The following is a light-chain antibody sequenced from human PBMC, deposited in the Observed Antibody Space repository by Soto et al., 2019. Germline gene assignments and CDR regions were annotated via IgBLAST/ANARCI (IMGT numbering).Light chain of an antibody. V-gene: IGLV2-8*01. CDR3: KSYAGSNPYV. CDR1: TNDSGVYDV. CDR2: EVV. J-gene: IGLJ1*01. Sequence: QLVLSQPRPTSGTPGQPVTISCTGKTNDSGVYDVVSWYQHHTGKAPRLIIYEVVQRPSGVPDRFSGSKSGNTASLNVSGLQAADEADYFCKSYAGSNPYVLGSGTKVTVL.